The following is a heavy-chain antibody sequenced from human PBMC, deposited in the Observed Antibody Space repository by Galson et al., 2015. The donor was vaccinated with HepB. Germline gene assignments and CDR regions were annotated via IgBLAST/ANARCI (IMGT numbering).Heavy chain of an antibody. D-gene: IGHD5-24*01. CDR2: IKSKTDGGTT. V-gene: IGHV3-15*07. CDR1: GFTFSNAW. J-gene: IGHJ6*02. CDR3: TTDSMGPTAYYYYYYGMDV. Sequence: LRLSCAASGFTFSNAWMNWVRQAPGKGLEWVGRIKSKTDGGTTDYAAPVKGRFTISRDDSKNTLYLQMNSLKTEDTAVYYCTTDSMGPTAYYYYYYGMDVWGQGTTVTVSS.